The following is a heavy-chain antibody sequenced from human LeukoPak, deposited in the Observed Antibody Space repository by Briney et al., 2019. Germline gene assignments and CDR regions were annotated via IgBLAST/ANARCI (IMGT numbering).Heavy chain of an antibody. D-gene: IGHD2-2*02. CDR3: AKAESVVPAAIFDY. V-gene: IGHV3-23*01. J-gene: IGHJ4*02. CDR1: GFTFSSYA. Sequence: GGSLRLSCAASGFTFSSYAMSWVRQAPGKGLEWVSAISGSGGSTYYADSVKGRFTIYRDNSKNTLYLQMNSLRAEDTAVYYCAKAESVVPAAIFDYWGQGTLVTVSS. CDR2: ISGSGGST.